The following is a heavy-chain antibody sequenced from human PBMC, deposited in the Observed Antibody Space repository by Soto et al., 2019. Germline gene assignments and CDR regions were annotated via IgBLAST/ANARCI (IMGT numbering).Heavy chain of an antibody. CDR1: GFSFSSYG. CDR2: ISYDGSNV. V-gene: IGHV3-30*03. CDR3: ARDLDSSGWYYFDY. D-gene: IGHD6-19*01. J-gene: IGHJ4*02. Sequence: QVQLVESGGGVVQPGRSLRLSCAASGFSFSSYGMHWVRQAPGKGLEWVAVISYDGSNVYDADSVKGRITISRDNSKNTLYLQMNSLRTEDTAVYYCARDLDSSGWYYFDYWGQGTLVTVSS.